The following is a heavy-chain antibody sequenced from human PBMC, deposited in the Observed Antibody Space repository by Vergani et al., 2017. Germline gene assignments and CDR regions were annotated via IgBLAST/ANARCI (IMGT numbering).Heavy chain of an antibody. CDR3: GHIPPFNWNYGWVDF. V-gene: IGHV2-70*01. D-gene: IGHD1-7*01. CDR1: GFSILTSEMC. CDR2: IDWNDNK. J-gene: IGHJ5*01. Sequence: QVTLRESGPALVKPTQTLTLTCTFSGFSILTSEMCVSWIRQPPGKALEWLALIDWNDNKYFNTSLKTRLTISKDASKNQVVLTMTNMDPVDTATYYCGHIPPFNWNYGWVDFWGQGILVTVSS.